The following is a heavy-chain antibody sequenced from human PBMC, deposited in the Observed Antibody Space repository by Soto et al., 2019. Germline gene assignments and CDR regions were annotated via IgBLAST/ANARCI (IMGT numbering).Heavy chain of an antibody. CDR1: GFTFSSYA. CDR3: AKDCSGSTSCYAFDI. D-gene: IGHD2-2*01. V-gene: IGHV3-23*01. J-gene: IGHJ3*02. Sequence: GGSLRLSCAASGFTFSSYAMSWVRQAPGKGLEWVSAISGSVGSTYYADSVKGRVTISRDNSRNTLYLQMNSLRAEDTAVYYCAKDCSGSTSCYAFDIWGQGTMVTVSS. CDR2: ISGSVGST.